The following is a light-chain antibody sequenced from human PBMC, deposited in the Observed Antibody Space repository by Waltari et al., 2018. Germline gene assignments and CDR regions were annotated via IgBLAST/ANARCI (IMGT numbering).Light chain of an antibody. J-gene: IGKJ1*01. CDR2: KAS. CDR3: QQYDTFSAT. V-gene: IGKV1-5*03. CDR1: QSISSW. Sequence: DIQMTQSPSTLSASVGDRVTITCRASQSISSWLAWYQQKPGKAPKLLIYKASYLESGVPSRFSGSGSGTEFTLTITSLQPDDFATYFCQQYDTFSATFGRGTTVEI.